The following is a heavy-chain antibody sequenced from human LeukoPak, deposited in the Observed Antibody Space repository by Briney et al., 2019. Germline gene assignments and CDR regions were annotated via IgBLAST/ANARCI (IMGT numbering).Heavy chain of an antibody. V-gene: IGHV4-59*01. CDR2: IYYSGTT. Sequence: KPSETLSLTCTDSGGSISTYYWSWIRRPPGKGLEWIGYIYYSGTTNYNPSLKSRVTISVDTSKNQFSLKLSSVTAADTAVYYCARLRYSSGQDYWGQGTLVIVSS. J-gene: IGHJ4*02. CDR1: GGSISTYY. CDR3: ARLRYSSGQDY. D-gene: IGHD6-19*01.